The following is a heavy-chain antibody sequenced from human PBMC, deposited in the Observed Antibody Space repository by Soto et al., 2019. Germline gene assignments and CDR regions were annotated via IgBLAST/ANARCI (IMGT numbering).Heavy chain of an antibody. CDR3: AKDQYGSGSYYPQPFDY. Sequence: SLRLSCAASGVTFISYSMIWVRQAPGKGLEWVSAISGSGGSTYYADSVKGRFTISRDNSKNTLYLQMNSLRAEDTAVYYCAKDQYGSGSYYPQPFDYWGQGTLVTVSS. D-gene: IGHD3-10*01. CDR1: GVTFISYS. CDR2: ISGSGGST. J-gene: IGHJ4*02. V-gene: IGHV3-23*01.